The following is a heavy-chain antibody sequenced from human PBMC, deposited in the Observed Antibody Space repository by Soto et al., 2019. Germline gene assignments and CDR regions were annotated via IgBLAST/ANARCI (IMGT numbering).Heavy chain of an antibody. V-gene: IGHV3-30*18. CDR1: GFTFRIHG. J-gene: IGHJ4*02. CDR2: ISYDGSDR. Sequence: PGGSLRLSCAASGFTFRIHGMQWMREAPGKGLEWVSLISYDGSDRSYADSVKGRFTISRDNSKNMLYLQMNSLGAEDTAVYYCAKDFGINWYYFDCWGQGTLVTVSS. D-gene: IGHD1-1*01. CDR3: AKDFGINWYYFDC.